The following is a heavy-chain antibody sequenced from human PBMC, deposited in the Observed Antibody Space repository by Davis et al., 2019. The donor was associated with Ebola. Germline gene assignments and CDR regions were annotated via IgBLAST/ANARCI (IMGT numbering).Heavy chain of an antibody. J-gene: IGHJ4*02. CDR3: ATGGSSDY. Sequence: GSLRLSCTVSGGSISSSSYYWGWIRQPPGKGLEWIGSIYYSGSTYYNPSLKSRVTISVDTSKNQFSLKLSSVTAADTAVYYCATGGSSDYWGQGTLVTVSS. D-gene: IGHD2-2*01. CDR1: GGSISSSSYY. V-gene: IGHV4-39*01. CDR2: IYYSGST.